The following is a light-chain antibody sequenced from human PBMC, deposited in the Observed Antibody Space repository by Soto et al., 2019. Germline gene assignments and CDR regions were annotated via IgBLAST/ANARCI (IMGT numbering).Light chain of an antibody. CDR2: EVT. CDR1: SSDIGDYPY. Sequence: QSALTQPASVSGSPGQSITISCTGTSSDIGDYPYVSWYQQHPAKVPKLIIYEVTNRPSGVTGRFSGSKSQNSASLTISGLQADDEADYYCSSYSATNTLVFGSGT. V-gene: IGLV2-14*01. J-gene: IGLJ1*01. CDR3: SSYSATNTLV.